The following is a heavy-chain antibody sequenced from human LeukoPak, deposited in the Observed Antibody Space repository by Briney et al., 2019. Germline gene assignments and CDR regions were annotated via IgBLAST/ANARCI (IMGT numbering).Heavy chain of an antibody. Sequence: SVKVSCKASGGTFSSYAISWVRQAPGQGLEWMGRIIPILGIANYAQKFQGRVTITADKSTSTAYMELRSLRSDDTAVYYCARDLEYQLLYPDYWGQGTLVTVSS. J-gene: IGHJ4*02. V-gene: IGHV1-69*04. D-gene: IGHD2-2*02. CDR2: IIPILGIA. CDR3: ARDLEYQLLYPDY. CDR1: GGTFSSYA.